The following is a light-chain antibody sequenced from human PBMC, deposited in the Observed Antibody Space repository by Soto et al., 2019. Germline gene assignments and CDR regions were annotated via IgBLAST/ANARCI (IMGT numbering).Light chain of an antibody. Sequence: IGLTQSPCTLSLSPGERASLSCRASQSVSSGHLAWYQQKPGQAPRLLIYGASTRATGIPARFSGSGSGTEFTLTITSLQPDDFATYYCQQYNSYPWTFAQGTKVDIK. CDR2: GAS. V-gene: IGKV3-20*01. CDR1: QSVSSGH. CDR3: QQYNSYPWT. J-gene: IGKJ1*01.